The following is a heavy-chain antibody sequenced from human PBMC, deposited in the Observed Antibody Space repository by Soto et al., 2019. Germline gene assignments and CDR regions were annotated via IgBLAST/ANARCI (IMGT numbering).Heavy chain of an antibody. J-gene: IGHJ6*02. CDR1: GFSFNFFW. Sequence: EVHLVESGGGLVQPGGSLRLSCAASGFSFNFFWMTWVRQAPGKGLEWVANINKDGGDKYYVDSVKGRFTVSRDNAKNPLDLQINSLRAEDTAVYYCARHQRIAPSRGVYSLYYGMDVWGQGTTVTVSS. D-gene: IGHD6-13*01. CDR3: ARHQRIAPSRGVYSLYYGMDV. CDR2: INKDGGDK. V-gene: IGHV3-7*05.